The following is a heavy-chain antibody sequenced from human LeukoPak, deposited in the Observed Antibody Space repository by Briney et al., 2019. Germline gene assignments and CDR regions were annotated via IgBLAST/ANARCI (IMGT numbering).Heavy chain of an antibody. J-gene: IGHJ6*03. V-gene: IGHV3-53*01. Sequence: GGSLRLSCAASGFTVSSNYMSWVRQAPGKGLEWVSVIYSGGSTYYADSVKGRFTISRDNSKNTLYLQMNSPRAEDTAVYYCARLVGAPPYYYYYYMDVWGKGTTVTISS. CDR3: ARLVGAPPYYYYYYMDV. CDR1: GFTVSSNY. CDR2: IYSGGST. D-gene: IGHD1-26*01.